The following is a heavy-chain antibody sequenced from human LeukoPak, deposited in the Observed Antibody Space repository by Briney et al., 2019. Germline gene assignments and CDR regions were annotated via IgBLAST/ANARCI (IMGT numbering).Heavy chain of an antibody. CDR2: INPNSGGT. J-gene: IGHJ6*03. Sequence: ASVKVSCKASGYIFTGYYIHWVRQAPGQGLEWMGWINPNSGGTSYAQKFQGRVTMTRDTSISTAYMELSRLRSDDTAVYYCARVSPYYYYYYMDVWGKGTTVTVSS. V-gene: IGHV1-2*02. CDR3: ARVSPYYYYYYMDV. CDR1: GYIFTGYY.